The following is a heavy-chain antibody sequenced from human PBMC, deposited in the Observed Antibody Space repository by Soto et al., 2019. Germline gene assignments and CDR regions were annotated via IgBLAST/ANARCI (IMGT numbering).Heavy chain of an antibody. CDR3: ARAGTNMVQFDY. D-gene: IGHD3-10*01. J-gene: IGHJ4*02. CDR1: GGSISSYY. CDR2: IHYSGST. Sequence: SETLSLTCSVSGGSISSYYWSWIRQPPGKGLEWIGYIHYSGSTSYSPSLKSRVSISVDTSKNQFSLEVHSVTAADTAVYYCARAGTNMVQFDYWGQGTLVTVSS. V-gene: IGHV4-59*01.